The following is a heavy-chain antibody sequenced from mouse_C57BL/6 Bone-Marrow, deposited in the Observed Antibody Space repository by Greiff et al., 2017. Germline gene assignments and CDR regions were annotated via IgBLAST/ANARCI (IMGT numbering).Heavy chain of an antibody. CDR1: GYTFTSYD. V-gene: IGHV1-85*01. Sequence: QVQLQQSGPELVKPGASVKLSCKASGYTFTSYDINWVKQRPGQGLEWIGWIYPRDGSTKYNEKFKGKATLTVDTSSSTAYMELHSLTSEDSAVYFCARFDSYGSSYVLYAMDYWGQGTSVTVSS. D-gene: IGHD1-1*01. CDR3: ARFDSYGSSYVLYAMDY. CDR2: IYPRDGST. J-gene: IGHJ4*01.